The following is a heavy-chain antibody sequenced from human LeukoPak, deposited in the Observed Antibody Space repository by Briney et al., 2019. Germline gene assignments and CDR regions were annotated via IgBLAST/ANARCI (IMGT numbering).Heavy chain of an antibody. J-gene: IGHJ4*02. CDR3: AGPGGVSDWLPYGY. CDR2: IYASGST. D-gene: IGHD3-9*01. CDR1: GGSISSSSYY. Sequence: SGTLSLTCTVSGGSISSSSYYWGWIRQPAGKGLEWIGRIYASGSTKYNPSLKSRVTISVDTSKNQISLQLRSVTAADTAFYYCAGPGGVSDWLPYGYWGQGTLVTVSS. V-gene: IGHV4-61*02.